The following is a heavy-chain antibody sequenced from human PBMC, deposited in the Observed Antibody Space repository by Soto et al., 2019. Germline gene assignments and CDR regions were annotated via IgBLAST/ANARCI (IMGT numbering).Heavy chain of an antibody. J-gene: IGHJ4*02. CDR2: IYYSGST. V-gene: IGHV4-39*01. CDR1: GGSISSSSYY. D-gene: IGHD6-13*01. Sequence: QLQLQEAGPGLVKPSGTLSLTCTVPGGSISSSSYYLGWIRQPPGKGLEWIGSIYYSGSTYYNPSLRSRVTISVDTSKNQFSLRLSSVTAADTAVYYCARHLRSSSRSFRLDYWGQGTLVTVSS. CDR3: ARHLRSSSRSFRLDY.